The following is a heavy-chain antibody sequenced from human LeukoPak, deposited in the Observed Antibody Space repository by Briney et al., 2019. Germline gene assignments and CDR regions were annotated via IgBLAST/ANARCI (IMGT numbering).Heavy chain of an antibody. J-gene: IGHJ5*02. Sequence: RGSLRLSCAASGFTFSSYGMHWVRQAPGKGLEWVAFIRYDGSNKYYADSVKGRFTISRDNSKNTLYLQMNSLRAEDTAVYYCARDEYGDYPFDPWGQGTLVTVSS. D-gene: IGHD4-17*01. CDR1: GFTFSSYG. V-gene: IGHV3-30*02. CDR2: IRYDGSNK. CDR3: ARDEYGDYPFDP.